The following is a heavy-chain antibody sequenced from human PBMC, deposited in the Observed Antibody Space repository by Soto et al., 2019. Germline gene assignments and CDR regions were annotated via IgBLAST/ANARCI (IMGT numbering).Heavy chain of an antibody. V-gene: IGHV3-48*02. Sequence: EVQLVESGGGLVQPGGSLRLSCAASGFTFSSYSMNWVRQAPGKGLEWVSYISSSSSTIYYADSVKGRFTISRDNAKNSLYLQMNSLRDEDTAVYYCARGLYYYDSSGDWGYWGQGTRVTVSS. D-gene: IGHD3-22*01. J-gene: IGHJ4*02. CDR2: ISSSSSTI. CDR1: GFTFSSYS. CDR3: ARGLYYYDSSGDWGY.